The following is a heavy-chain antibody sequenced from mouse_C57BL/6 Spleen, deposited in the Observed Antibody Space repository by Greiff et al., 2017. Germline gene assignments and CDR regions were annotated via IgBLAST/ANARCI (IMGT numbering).Heavy chain of an antibody. CDR1: GYSFTGYF. CDR3: ARPLYYGSSPWYFDV. V-gene: IGHV1-20*01. Sequence: EVQLQQSGPELVKPGDSVKISCKASGYSFTGYFMNWVMQSHGKSLEWIGRINPYNGDTFYNQKFKGKATLTVDKSSSTAHMELRSLTSEDSAVYYCARPLYYGSSPWYFDVWGTGTTVTVSS. J-gene: IGHJ1*03. CDR2: INPYNGDT. D-gene: IGHD1-1*01.